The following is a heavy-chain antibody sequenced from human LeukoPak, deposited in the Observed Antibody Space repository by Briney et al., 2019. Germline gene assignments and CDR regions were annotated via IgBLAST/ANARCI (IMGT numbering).Heavy chain of an antibody. V-gene: IGHV4-34*01. Sequence: SETLSLTCAVYGGSFSGYYWSWIRQPPGKGLEWIGEINHSGSTNYNPSLKSRVTISVDTSKNQFSLKLSSVTAADTAVYYCAREYYYDSSGYYPHLYYYYYMDVWGKGTTVTVSS. J-gene: IGHJ6*03. CDR1: GGSFSGYY. CDR2: INHSGST. CDR3: AREYYYDSSGYYPHLYYYYYMDV. D-gene: IGHD3-22*01.